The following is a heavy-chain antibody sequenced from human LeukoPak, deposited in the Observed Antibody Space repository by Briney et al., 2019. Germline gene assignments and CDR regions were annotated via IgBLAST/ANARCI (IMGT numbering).Heavy chain of an antibody. D-gene: IGHD3-3*01. J-gene: IGHJ4*02. Sequence: GGSLRLSCEVSGLRFSGYWMHWVRQAPGKGLVWVSRIQGDERSASYGDSVRGRFSISKDNAKNILYLQMDSLRVEDTAVYYCVKGHTGTIFGVVPVNPLGYWGQGTLVTVSS. CDR1: GLRFSGYW. V-gene: IGHV3-74*01. CDR3: VKGHTGTIFGVVPVNPLGY. CDR2: IQGDERSA.